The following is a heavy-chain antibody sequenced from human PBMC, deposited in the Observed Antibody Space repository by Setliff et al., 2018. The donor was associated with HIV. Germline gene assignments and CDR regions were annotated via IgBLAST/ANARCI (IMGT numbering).Heavy chain of an antibody. V-gene: IGHV3-73*01. D-gene: IGHD6-19*01. CDR1: GFGFSGSA. Sequence: GGSLRLSCAASGFGFSGSAMHWVRQASGKGLEWVGHIRTKANSYATVYAASVKGRFTISRDDSKNTAYLQMNSLKVEDTAVYYCTRHEYWVAGSSLGFDYWGQGTLVTVSS. CDR3: TRHEYWVAGSSLGFDY. J-gene: IGHJ4*02. CDR2: IRTKANSYAT.